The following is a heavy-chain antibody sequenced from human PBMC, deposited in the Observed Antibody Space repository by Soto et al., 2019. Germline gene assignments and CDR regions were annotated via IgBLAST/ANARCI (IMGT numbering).Heavy chain of an antibody. CDR3: AKIGSRSENFDY. CDR1: GFTFSSYA. CDR2: IDLSSAYI. D-gene: IGHD3-10*01. Sequence: EVQLLESGGGLVQPGGSLRLSCAGSGFTFSSYAMGWVRQAPGKGLEWVSSIDLSSAYIYYADSVEGRFTISSDNSKNTLYLQMNSLRAEDTAVYYCAKIGSRSENFDYWGQGTLVTVSS. V-gene: IGHV3-23*01. J-gene: IGHJ4*02.